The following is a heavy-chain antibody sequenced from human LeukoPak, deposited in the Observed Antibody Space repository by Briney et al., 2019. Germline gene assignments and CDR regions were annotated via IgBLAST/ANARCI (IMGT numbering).Heavy chain of an antibody. CDR1: GFTFSNYW. Sequence: GGSLRLSCAASGFTFSNYWLSWVRQAPGKRLEWVANIKPDGGEKFYVDSVKGRFTISRDNAKSSLFLQMNSLRAEDTAVYYCARSRGVDYWGQGTLVTVSS. J-gene: IGHJ4*02. CDR2: IKPDGGEK. V-gene: IGHV3-7*01. CDR3: ARSRGVDY. D-gene: IGHD3-10*01.